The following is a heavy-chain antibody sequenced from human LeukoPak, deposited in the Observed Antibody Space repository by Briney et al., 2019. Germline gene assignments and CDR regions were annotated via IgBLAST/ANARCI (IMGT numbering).Heavy chain of an antibody. CDR2: ISGSGGST. CDR1: GFTFSSYA. Sequence: PGGSLRLSCAASGFTFSSYAMGWVRQAPGKGLEWVSAISGSGGSTYYADSVKGRFTISRDNSKDTLYLQMNSLRAEDTAVYYCATRLRYSYGYYFDYWGQGTLVTVSS. D-gene: IGHD5-18*01. J-gene: IGHJ4*02. V-gene: IGHV3-23*01. CDR3: ATRLRYSYGYYFDY.